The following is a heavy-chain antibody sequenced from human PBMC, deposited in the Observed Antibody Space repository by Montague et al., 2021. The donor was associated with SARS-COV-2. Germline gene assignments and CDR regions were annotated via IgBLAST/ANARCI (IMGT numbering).Heavy chain of an antibody. J-gene: IGHJ5*02. D-gene: IGHD3-10*01. Sequence: TLSLTCTVSGGSISSANYYWSWIRQPAGKGLEWIGRFYTSGSTNYNPSLKSRVAISADTSKNQFSLKLSSVTAADTAVYYCASTYYYASGSLFDPGGQGTLVTVSS. CDR1: GGSISSANYY. CDR3: ASTYYYASGSLFDP. CDR2: FYTSGST. V-gene: IGHV4-61*02.